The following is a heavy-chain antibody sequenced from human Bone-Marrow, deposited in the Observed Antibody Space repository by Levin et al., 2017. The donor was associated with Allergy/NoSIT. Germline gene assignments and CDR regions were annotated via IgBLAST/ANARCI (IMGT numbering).Heavy chain of an antibody. CDR2: IYTGGST. D-gene: IGHD3-3*01. Sequence: GGSLRLSCVASGFTVNSNYMSWVRQAPGKGLEWVSVIYTGGSTFYADSVKGRFTISRDDSKNTVYLQLNSLTAEDTAVYYCARVNYDFWRNYYYGFDVWGQGTTVTVSS. V-gene: IGHV3-53*01. J-gene: IGHJ6*02. CDR1: GFTVNSNY. CDR3: ARVNYDFWRNYYYGFDV.